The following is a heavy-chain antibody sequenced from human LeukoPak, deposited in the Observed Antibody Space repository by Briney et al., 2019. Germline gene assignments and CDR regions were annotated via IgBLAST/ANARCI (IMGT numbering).Heavy chain of an antibody. CDR3: ASMYYYDSCGYYSDAFDI. CDR2: MNPNSGNT. Sequence: ASVKVSCKASGYTFTSYDINWVRQATGQGLEWMGWMNPNSGNTGYAQKFQGRVTMTRNTSISTAYMELSSLRSEDTAVYYCASMYYYDSCGYYSDAFDIWGQGTMVTVSS. V-gene: IGHV1-8*01. J-gene: IGHJ3*02. CDR1: GYTFTSYD. D-gene: IGHD3-22*01.